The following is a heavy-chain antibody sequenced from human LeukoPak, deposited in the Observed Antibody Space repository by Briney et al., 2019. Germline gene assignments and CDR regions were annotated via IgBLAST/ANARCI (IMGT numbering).Heavy chain of an antibody. Sequence: GGSLRLSCAASGFTFSSYGMHWVRQAPGKGLEWVAVISYDGSNKYYADSVKGRFTISRDNSKNTLYLQMNSLRAEDTAVYYCAKGCYYDSSGYYYVGLCYFQHWGQGTLATVSS. V-gene: IGHV3-30*18. D-gene: IGHD3-22*01. CDR1: GFTFSSYG. CDR2: ISYDGSNK. J-gene: IGHJ1*01. CDR3: AKGCYYDSSGYYYVGLCYFQH.